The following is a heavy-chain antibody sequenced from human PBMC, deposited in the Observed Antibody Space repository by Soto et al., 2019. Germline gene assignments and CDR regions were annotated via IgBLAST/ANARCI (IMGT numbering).Heavy chain of an antibody. V-gene: IGHV4-59*01. Sequence: SETLSLTCTVSGASISDYYWGWIRQPPGKGLEYIGYLYYIGITNYNPSLKSRVTISADTSKNPFSLKMTSVTAADTAGYYCAAVGTLLGVVISFDYWGQGTLVTDSS. CDR2: LYYIGIT. J-gene: IGHJ4*02. D-gene: IGHD3-3*01. CDR1: GASISDYY. CDR3: AAVGTLLGVVISFDY.